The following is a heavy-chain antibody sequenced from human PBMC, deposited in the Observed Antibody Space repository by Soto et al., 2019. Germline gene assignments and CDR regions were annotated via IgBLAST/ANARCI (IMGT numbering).Heavy chain of an antibody. Sequence: EVPLVESGGGLVQPGGSLRLSCAASGFTFTSHAIHWVRQAPGKGLEYVSSMTSNRNRADYANSVKGRFTVSRDESKNTLYLLMDSLRTEDMAVYYCARERGEYTSGWYDYWGQGTLVTVSS. CDR3: ARERGEYTSGWYDY. CDR2: MTSNRNRA. V-gene: IGHV3-64*01. D-gene: IGHD6-19*01. J-gene: IGHJ4*02. CDR1: GFTFTSHA.